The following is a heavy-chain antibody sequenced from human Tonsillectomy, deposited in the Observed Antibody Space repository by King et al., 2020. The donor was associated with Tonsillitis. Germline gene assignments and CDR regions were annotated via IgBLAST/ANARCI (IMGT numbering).Heavy chain of an antibody. J-gene: IGHJ3*02. Sequence: VQLVDSGGGLVQPGGSLRLSCAASGFTFRSYAMSWVRQAPGKGLEWVSTISGGDGSTYYADSVKGRFTISRDNSKNTLYLQMNSLTVEDTAVYYCEKGYDFWSGYYAFGIWGQGKMVTVSS. D-gene: IGHD3-3*01. CDR2: ISGGDGST. CDR3: EKGYDFWSGYYAFGI. V-gene: IGHV3-23*04. CDR1: GFTFRSYA.